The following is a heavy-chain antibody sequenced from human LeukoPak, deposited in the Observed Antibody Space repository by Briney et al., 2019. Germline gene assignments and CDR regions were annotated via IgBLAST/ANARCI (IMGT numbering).Heavy chain of an antibody. Sequence: GGSLRLSCAASGFTFSDYYMSWIRQAPGKGLEWVSSSSGSGITIYYADSMWGRFTISRDNANKSLFLQRNSLRAEDTAVYYCARDRVADVPPHYNYMDVWGKGTTVTVSS. CDR2: SSGSGITI. J-gene: IGHJ6*03. CDR1: GFTFSDYY. CDR3: ARDRVADVPPHYNYMDV. V-gene: IGHV3-11*01. D-gene: IGHD2-15*01.